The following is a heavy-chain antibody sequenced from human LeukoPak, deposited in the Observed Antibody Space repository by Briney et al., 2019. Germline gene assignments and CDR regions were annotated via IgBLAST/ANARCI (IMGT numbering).Heavy chain of an antibody. D-gene: IGHD3-10*01. Sequence: GGSLRLSCAASGFTFSNYAMSWVRQAPGKRLEWVSAITGSATDTYSADSVKGRFTISRDNSRNTLYLQMNSLRAEETAVYYCAKPPVGSGSHYGLDVWGKGTTVTVSS. CDR1: GFTFSNYA. CDR2: ITGSATDT. V-gene: IGHV3-23*01. CDR3: AKPPVGSGSHYGLDV. J-gene: IGHJ6*04.